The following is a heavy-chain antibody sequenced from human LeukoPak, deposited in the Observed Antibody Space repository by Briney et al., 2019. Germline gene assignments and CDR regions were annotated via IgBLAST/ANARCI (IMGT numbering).Heavy chain of an antibody. CDR2: IHTIGST. CDR3: ARDPIVGGIGNWFDP. V-gene: IGHV4-4*07. CDR1: GGSISSYY. J-gene: IGHJ5*02. Sequence: SETLSLTCTVSGGSISSYYWSWIRQPAGNELEWIGRIHTIGSTNYNPSLESRVTMSVDTSKNQFSLKLSSVTAADTAVYYCARDPIVGGIGNWFDPWGQGTLVTVSS. D-gene: IGHD1-26*01.